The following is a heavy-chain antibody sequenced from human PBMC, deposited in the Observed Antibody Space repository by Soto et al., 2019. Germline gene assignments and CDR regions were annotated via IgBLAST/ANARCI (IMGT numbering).Heavy chain of an antibody. CDR2: INHSGST. J-gene: IGHJ3*02. Sequence: SETLSLTCAVYGGSFSGYYWSWIRQPPGKGLEWIGEINHSGSTNYNPSLKSRVTISVDTSKNQFSLKLSSVTAADTAVYYCARARSEGLLWYLDDPFDIWGQGTMVTVSS. V-gene: IGHV4-34*01. D-gene: IGHD3-10*01. CDR3: ARARSEGLLWYLDDPFDI. CDR1: GGSFSGYY.